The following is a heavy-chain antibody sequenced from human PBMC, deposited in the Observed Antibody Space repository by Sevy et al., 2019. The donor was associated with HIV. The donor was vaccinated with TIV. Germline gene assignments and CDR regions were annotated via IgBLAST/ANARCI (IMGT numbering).Heavy chain of an antibody. CDR3: TRDKNYYVSGSFDY. V-gene: IGHV1-69*13. CDR2: IIAVFGTT. Sequence: AAVKVSCKASGGIFRSNAISWVRQAPRQGLEWMGGIIAVFGTTHYAQKFQGRVTIIADESRSTAYMELSSLKSEDTAVYYCTRDKNYYVSGSFDYWGQGSQVTVSS. J-gene: IGHJ4*01. D-gene: IGHD3-10*01. CDR1: GGIFRSNA.